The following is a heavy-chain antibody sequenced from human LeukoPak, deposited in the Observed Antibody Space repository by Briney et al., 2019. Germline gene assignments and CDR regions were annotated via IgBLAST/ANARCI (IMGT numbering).Heavy chain of an antibody. D-gene: IGHD1-26*01. J-gene: IGHJ3*02. V-gene: IGHV4-34*01. CDR3: ARVGWELLVWAFDI. CDR1: GESFSDYC. Sequence: SETLSLTCAVYGESFSDYCWSWIRQSPGKGLEWIAEINHSGSTSYNPSLKSRVTISVDPSKNQFSLKLTSMTAADTAVYYCARVGWELLVWAFDIWGQGTMVTVSS. CDR2: INHSGST.